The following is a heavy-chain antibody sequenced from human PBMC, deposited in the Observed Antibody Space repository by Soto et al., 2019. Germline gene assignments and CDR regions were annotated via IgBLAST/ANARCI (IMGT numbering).Heavy chain of an antibody. CDR2: ISAYNGNT. V-gene: IGHV1-18*01. CDR1: GYTFTSYG. J-gene: IGHJ4*02. Sequence: ASVKVSCKASGYTFTSYGISWVRQAPGQGLEWMGWISAYNGNTNYAQKLQGRVTMTTDTSTSTAYMELRSLRSDDTAVYYCARGRVPHYSSSWRFDYWGQGTLVTVSS. D-gene: IGHD6-13*01. CDR3: ARGRVPHYSSSWRFDY.